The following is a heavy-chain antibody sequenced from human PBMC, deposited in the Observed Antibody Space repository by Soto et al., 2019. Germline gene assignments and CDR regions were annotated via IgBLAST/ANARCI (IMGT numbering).Heavy chain of an antibody. CDR2: ISSSGSTT. J-gene: IGHJ4*02. CDR1: GFPFSDYY. V-gene: IGHV3-11*04. CDR3: ARETQKGSFDC. Sequence: VGSLRLSCAASGFPFSDYYMSWVRQAPGKGLEWLSSISSSGSTTHYADSLKGRFTISRDNAKNSLYLQMNSLRAEDTAVYYCARETQKGSFDCWGQGTLVTVSS.